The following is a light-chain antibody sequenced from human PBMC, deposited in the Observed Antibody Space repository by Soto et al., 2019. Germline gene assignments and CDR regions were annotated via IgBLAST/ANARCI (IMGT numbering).Light chain of an antibody. J-gene: IGKJ1*01. Sequence: EIVMPLSPDNLSVSLGESATLSCRASQSVSSNLAWYQQKPGQAPRLLIYDASTRATGIPARFSGSGSGTEFTLTINSLQPEDFAIYYCQQYKKWPSWTVGQGNKVDIK. CDR3: QQYKKWPSWT. V-gene: IGKV3-15*01. CDR2: DAS. CDR1: QSVSSN.